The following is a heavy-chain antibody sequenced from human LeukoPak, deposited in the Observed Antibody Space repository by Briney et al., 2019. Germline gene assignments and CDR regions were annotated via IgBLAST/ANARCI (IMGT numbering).Heavy chain of an antibody. D-gene: IGHD6-19*01. CDR3: AKDRGQAVAGSKVGFDS. Sequence: GGSLRLSCAASAFTFGSYAMSWVRQAPGKGLQWVSGISGSDGTTDYTDSVKGRFIISRDNSKNTLHLQMNTLRADDTAVYYCAKDRGQAVAGSKVGFDSWGQGTLVTVSS. V-gene: IGHV3-23*01. CDR2: ISGSDGTT. J-gene: IGHJ4*02. CDR1: AFTFGSYA.